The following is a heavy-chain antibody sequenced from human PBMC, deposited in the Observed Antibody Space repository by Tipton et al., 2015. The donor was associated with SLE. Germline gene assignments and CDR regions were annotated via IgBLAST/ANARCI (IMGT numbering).Heavy chain of an antibody. V-gene: IGHV3-72*01. CDR1: GFTFSDHY. D-gene: IGHD3-22*01. CDR3: TRGDSCLDIYAIDI. Sequence: GSLRLSCAASGFTFSDHYIDWVRQAPGKGLEWVGRIGNKADRYTTEYAASVKGRFIISGDDLMTSLYLQMNSLKAEDTALYYGTRGDSCLDIYAIDIWGQGTMVPVSS. J-gene: IGHJ3*02. CDR2: IGNKADRYTT.